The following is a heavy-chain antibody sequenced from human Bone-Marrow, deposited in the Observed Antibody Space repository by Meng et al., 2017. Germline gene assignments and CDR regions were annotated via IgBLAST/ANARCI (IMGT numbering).Heavy chain of an antibody. CDR3: ARGPTTMAHDFDY. D-gene: IGHD4-11*01. Sequence: QVHLQQWGAGLLKPSETLSLTCVVSAGSFSDYYWSWIRQPPGKGLEWIGEINHSGSTNYNPSLESRATISVDTSQNNLSLKLSSVTAADSAVYYCARGPTTMAHDFDYWGQGTLVTVSS. V-gene: IGHV4-34*01. CDR2: INHSGST. J-gene: IGHJ4*02. CDR1: AGSFSDYY.